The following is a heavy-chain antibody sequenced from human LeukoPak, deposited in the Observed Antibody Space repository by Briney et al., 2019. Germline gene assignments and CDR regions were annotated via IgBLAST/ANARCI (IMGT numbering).Heavy chain of an antibody. CDR3: AKVRHIVVVTAIPLGAFDI. D-gene: IGHD2-21*02. J-gene: IGHJ3*02. V-gene: IGHV3-23*01. CDR2: ISGSGGST. CDR1: GFTFSSYA. Sequence: GGSLRLSCAACGFTFSSYAMSWVRQAPGKGLEWVSAISGSGGSTYYADSVKGRFTISRDNSKNTLYLQMNSLRAEDTAVYYCAKVRHIVVVTAIPLGAFDIWGQGTMVTVSS.